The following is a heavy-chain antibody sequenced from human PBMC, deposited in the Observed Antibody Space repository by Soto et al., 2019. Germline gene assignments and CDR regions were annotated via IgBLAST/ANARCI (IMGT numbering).Heavy chain of an antibody. CDR2: IYPGDSDT. Sequence: PGESLKISCKGSGYSFTSYWIGWVRQMPGKGLEWMGIIYPGDSDTRYSPSFQGQVTISADKSISTAYLQWSSLKASDTAMYYCARHSDWYYYYMDVWGKGTTVTVSS. CDR1: GYSFTSYW. V-gene: IGHV5-51*01. CDR3: ARHSDWYYYYMDV. J-gene: IGHJ6*03. D-gene: IGHD2-21*02.